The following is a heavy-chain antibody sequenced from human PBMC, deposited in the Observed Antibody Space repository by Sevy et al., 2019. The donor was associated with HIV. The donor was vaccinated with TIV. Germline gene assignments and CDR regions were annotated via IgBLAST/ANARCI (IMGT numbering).Heavy chain of an antibody. V-gene: IGHV4-34*01. CDR2: INESGIT. CDR1: DGSFSGYY. J-gene: IGHJ5*02. CDR3: ERSTTVLVVPGAPRWLDT. Sequence: SETLSLTCAVHDGSFSGYYWNWIRQLPGKGLEWIGEINESGITYYNPSLKSRVTISVDTSKKKFSLKLNSVTAVDAAVDFCERSTTVLVVPGAPRWLDTWGQGTLVTVSS. D-gene: IGHD2-2*01.